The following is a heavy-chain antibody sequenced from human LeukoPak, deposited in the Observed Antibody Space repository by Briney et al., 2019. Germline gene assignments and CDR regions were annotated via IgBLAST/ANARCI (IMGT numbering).Heavy chain of an antibody. Sequence: SVKVSCKASGYTFTGYYMHWVRQAPGQGLEWMGRTIPILDIINSAQKFQGRVTITADKSTSTAYMELSSLRSEDTAVYYCARDSSEENDYVWSSIYGMGVWGQGTTVTVSS. D-gene: IGHD3-16*01. CDR3: ARDSSEENDYVWSSIYGMGV. V-gene: IGHV1-69*04. CDR2: TIPILDII. CDR1: GYTFTGYY. J-gene: IGHJ6*02.